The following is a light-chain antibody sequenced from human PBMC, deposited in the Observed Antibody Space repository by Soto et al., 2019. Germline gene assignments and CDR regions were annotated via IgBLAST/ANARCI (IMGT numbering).Light chain of an antibody. CDR1: SSDIGGYNY. V-gene: IGLV2-8*01. CDR2: EVT. Sequence: QSALTQPPSASGSPGQSVTISCTGSSSDIGGYNYVSWYQQHPGKAPKLMIYEVTKRPSGVPDRFSGSKSGNTASLTVSGIKADDEADYYRRSFGGRNEWVLFGGGTELAV. J-gene: IGLJ2*01. CDR3: RSFGGRNEWVL.